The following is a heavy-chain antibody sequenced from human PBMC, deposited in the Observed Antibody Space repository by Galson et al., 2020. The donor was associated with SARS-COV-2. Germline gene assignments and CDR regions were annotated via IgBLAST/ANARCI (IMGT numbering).Heavy chain of an antibody. Sequence: GGSLRLSCAASGFTFSNYAISWVRQAPGKGLEWVSGVTYNGGSTHYADSMKGRFTISRDNSKSMLYLQMSGLRAEDTAVYYCAKHQDEWELLRPLDFRGQGTLVTVSS. CDR1: GFTFSNYA. D-gene: IGHD1-26*01. J-gene: IGHJ4*02. CDR2: VTYNGGST. CDR3: AKHQDEWELLRPLDF. V-gene: IGHV3-23*01.